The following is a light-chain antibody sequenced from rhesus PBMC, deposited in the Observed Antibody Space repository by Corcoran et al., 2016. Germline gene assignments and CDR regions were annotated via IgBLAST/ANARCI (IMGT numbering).Light chain of an antibody. Sequence: DIQMTQSPLSLSASVGDRVTITCRASENVYNYLNWYQQKPGKAPKLLIYKASTLQSGVPLRFRGSGSGTDYTFTISILQSEDVATYYCQHNYGTPFTFGPGTKLDIK. V-gene: IGKV1-74*01. CDR1: ENVYNY. CDR2: KAS. J-gene: IGKJ3*01. CDR3: QHNYGTPFT.